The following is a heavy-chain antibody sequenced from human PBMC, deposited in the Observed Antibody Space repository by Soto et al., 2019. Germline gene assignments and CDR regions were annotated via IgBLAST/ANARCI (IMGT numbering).Heavy chain of an antibody. CDR1: GGTFGRFS. Sequence: QVQLVQSGAEVKKPGSSVKVSCKASGGTFGRFSISWVRQAPGQGLEWMGGTIPIFSVTNYAQKYQGRLIITADESTKTAYMELTSLRSDDTAIYYCASNSQSCRGGSCYAYWGQGTLLTVSS. J-gene: IGHJ4*02. V-gene: IGHV1-69*01. CDR3: ASNSQSCRGGSCYAY. D-gene: IGHD2-15*01. CDR2: TIPIFSVT.